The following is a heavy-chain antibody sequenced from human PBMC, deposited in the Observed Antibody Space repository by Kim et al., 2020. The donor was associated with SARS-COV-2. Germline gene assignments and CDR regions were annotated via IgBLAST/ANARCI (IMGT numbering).Heavy chain of an antibody. J-gene: IGHJ4*02. Sequence: GGSLRLSCEASGCTFYRDRMSWVRQAPGKGLEWVSAIGAGNDGQFYAESVRGRFTISRDDSKNTLFLQMNRLRVDDTAIYYCAKVSWCGDYCWGQGTLVT. CDR2: IGAGNDGQ. CDR1: GCTFYRDR. V-gene: IGHV3-23*01. D-gene: IGHD2-8*02. CDR3: AKVSWCGDYC.